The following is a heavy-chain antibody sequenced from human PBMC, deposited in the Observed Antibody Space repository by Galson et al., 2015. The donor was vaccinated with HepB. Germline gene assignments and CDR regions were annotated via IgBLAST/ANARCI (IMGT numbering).Heavy chain of an antibody. CDR2: IRYDGSNK. CDR3: APGPYESSGYSPTLYGMDV. J-gene: IGHJ6*02. Sequence: SLRLSCAASGFTFSSYGMHWVRQAPGKGLEWVAFIRYDGSNKYYADSVKGRFTISRDNSKNTLYLQMNSLRAEDTAVYYCAPGPYESSGYSPTLYGMDVWGQGTTVTVSS. D-gene: IGHD3-22*01. V-gene: IGHV3-30*02. CDR1: GFTFSSYG.